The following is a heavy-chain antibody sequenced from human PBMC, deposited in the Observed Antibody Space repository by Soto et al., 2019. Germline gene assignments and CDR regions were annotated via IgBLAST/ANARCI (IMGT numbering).Heavy chain of an antibody. V-gene: IGHV1-58*01. J-gene: IGHJ4*02. D-gene: IGHD6-13*01. CDR3: AAASTQYSSSWYFDY. CDR2: VVVGSGNT. Sequence: SLKVSCKASGFTFTSSAVRWVRQERGQRLEWIGWVVVGSGNTNYAQKFQERVTITRDMSTSTAYMELSSLRSEDTAVYYCAAASTQYSSSWYFDYWGQGTLVTVSS. CDR1: GFTFTSSA.